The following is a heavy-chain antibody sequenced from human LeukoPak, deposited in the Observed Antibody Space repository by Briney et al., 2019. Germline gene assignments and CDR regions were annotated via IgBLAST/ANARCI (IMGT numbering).Heavy chain of an antibody. D-gene: IGHD6-13*01. V-gene: IGHV3-30*01. Sequence: GGSLRLSCAASGFTISSYAMHWVRQAPGKGLEWVAVISYDGSNKYYADSVKGRFTISRDNSKNTLYLQMNSLRAEDTAVYYCGSIAAAADYDYWGQGTLVTVSS. CDR3: GSIAAAADYDY. CDR2: ISYDGSNK. J-gene: IGHJ4*02. CDR1: GFTISSYA.